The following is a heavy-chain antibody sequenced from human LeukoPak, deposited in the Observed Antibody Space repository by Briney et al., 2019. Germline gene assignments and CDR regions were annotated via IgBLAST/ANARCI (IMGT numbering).Heavy chain of an antibody. V-gene: IGHV1-2*02. CDR2: INPKRGGT. Sequence: GASVKVSCKASGYTFTDYYMHWVRQAPGQGLEWMGWINPKRGGTKYAQKFQGRVTMTRDTSISTAYMELSRLRSDDTAVYYCARGKYSSSDYWGQGTLVTVSS. CDR3: ARGKYSSSDY. D-gene: IGHD6-6*01. J-gene: IGHJ4*02. CDR1: GYTFTDYY.